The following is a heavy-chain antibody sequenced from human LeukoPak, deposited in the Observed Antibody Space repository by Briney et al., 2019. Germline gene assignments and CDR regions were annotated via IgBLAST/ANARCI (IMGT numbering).Heavy chain of an antibody. V-gene: IGHV1-46*01. Sequence: ASVTVSCKASGYTFASYYMHWVRQAPRQGLEWMGIINPSGGSTSYAQKFQGRVTMTRDTFTSTVYMELSSLRSEDTAVYYCARENIAADYWGQGTLVTVSS. J-gene: IGHJ4*02. CDR2: INPSGGST. CDR3: ARENIAADY. CDR1: GYTFASYY. D-gene: IGHD6-25*01.